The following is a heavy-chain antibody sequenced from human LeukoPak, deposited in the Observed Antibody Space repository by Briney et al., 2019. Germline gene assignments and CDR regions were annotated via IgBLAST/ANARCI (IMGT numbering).Heavy chain of an antibody. CDR3: ARDVLAYCGGDCYSPDY. CDR2: ISYDGSNK. V-gene: IGHV3-30-3*01. J-gene: IGHJ4*02. CDR1: GFTFSSYA. D-gene: IGHD2-21*02. Sequence: GGSLRLSCAASGFTFSSYAMHWVRQAPGKGLEWVAVISYDGSNKYYADSMKGRFTISRDNSKNTLYLQMNSLRAEDTAVYYCARDVLAYCGGDCYSPDYWGQGTLVTVSS.